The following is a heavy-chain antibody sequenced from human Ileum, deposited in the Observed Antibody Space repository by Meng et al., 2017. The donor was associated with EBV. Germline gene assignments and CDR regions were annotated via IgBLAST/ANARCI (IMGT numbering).Heavy chain of an antibody. J-gene: IGHJ5*02. CDR1: GGSISSGGYH. CDR3: ACYSRGGSGLGS. Sequence: QVLLHESGPGLVKPLXXXXXXCAVFGGSISSGGYHWSWIRHPPGKGLEWIGDTFESGSPYYNPSLKSRLTISVDTSKNQFSLKLSSVTAADTAVYYCACYSRGGSGLGSWGQGTLVTVSS. CDR2: TFESGSP. V-gene: IGHV4-30-4*01. D-gene: IGHD3-16*01.